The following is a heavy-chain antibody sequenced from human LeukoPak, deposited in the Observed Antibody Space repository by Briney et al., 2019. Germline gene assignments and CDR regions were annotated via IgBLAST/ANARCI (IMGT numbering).Heavy chain of an antibody. D-gene: IGHD5-12*01. CDR2: ITGSGGST. CDR1: ELTFSSYD. V-gene: IGHV3-23*01. CDR3: AKVSWLRLGEGKNDC. J-gene: IGHJ4*02. Sequence: GGSLRLSCVASELTFSSYDMSWVRQAPGKGLEWVSGITGSGGSTYYADFVKGRFTISRDNSKNTLYLQMNSLRAEDTAVYYCAKVSWLRLGEGKNDCWGQGTLVTVSS.